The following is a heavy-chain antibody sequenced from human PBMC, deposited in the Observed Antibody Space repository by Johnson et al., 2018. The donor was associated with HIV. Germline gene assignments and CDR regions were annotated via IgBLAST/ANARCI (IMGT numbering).Heavy chain of an antibody. J-gene: IGHJ3*02. Sequence: VQLVEAGGGLVQPGGSLRLSCAASAFTFSSYAMSWVRQAPGKGLELVSAISGSGGSTYYAESVKGRFTISRDNSKNTLYLQMNNLSAGDTAVYYCARGLGYSSTWYLNDAFDIWGQGTLVTVSS. CDR3: ARGLGYSSTWYLNDAFDI. D-gene: IGHD6-13*01. CDR2: ISGSGGST. V-gene: IGHV3-23*04. CDR1: AFTFSSYA.